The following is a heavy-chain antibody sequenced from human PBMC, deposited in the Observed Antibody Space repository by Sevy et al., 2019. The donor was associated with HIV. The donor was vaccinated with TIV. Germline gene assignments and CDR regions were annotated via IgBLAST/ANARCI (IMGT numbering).Heavy chain of an antibody. Sequence: GGSLRLSCAASGFSFSSYWMSWVRQAPGKGLEWVATMKQDGTEKNYVDSVKGRFTISRDNAKSSLFLQMNSLRAEDTAVYYCVREGLGGYSYSLDCWGQGTLVTVSS. CDR1: GFSFSSYW. CDR3: VREGLGGYSYSLDC. CDR2: MKQDGTEK. J-gene: IGHJ4*02. V-gene: IGHV3-7*01. D-gene: IGHD5-18*01.